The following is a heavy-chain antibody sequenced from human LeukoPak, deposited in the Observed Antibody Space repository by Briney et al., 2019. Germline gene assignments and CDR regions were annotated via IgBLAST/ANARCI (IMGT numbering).Heavy chain of an antibody. Sequence: SGGSTYYADSVKGRFTISRDNSKNTLYLQMNSLRAEDTAVYYCAKGYYRYLYYFDYWGQGTLVTVSS. CDR2: SGGST. D-gene: IGHD1-26*01. CDR3: AKGYYRYLYYFDY. V-gene: IGHV3-23*01. J-gene: IGHJ4*02.